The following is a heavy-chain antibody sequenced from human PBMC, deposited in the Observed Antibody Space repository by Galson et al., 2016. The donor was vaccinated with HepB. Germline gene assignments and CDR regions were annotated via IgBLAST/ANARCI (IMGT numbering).Heavy chain of an antibody. V-gene: IGHV3-49*03. CDR3: TRDQEYGAYRDTSGYFSLPFDY. CDR1: GGSFSDYY. D-gene: IGHD3-22*01. J-gene: IGHJ4*02. CDR2: TRDKTYVGTT. Sequence: LSLTCTVSGGSFSDYYWNWIRQSPGKGLEWVGFTRDKTYVGTTEYAASGKGRFTISRDDSKSIAYLQMNSLKTEDTAVYYCTRDQEYGAYRDTSGYFSLPFDYWGQGTLVTVSS.